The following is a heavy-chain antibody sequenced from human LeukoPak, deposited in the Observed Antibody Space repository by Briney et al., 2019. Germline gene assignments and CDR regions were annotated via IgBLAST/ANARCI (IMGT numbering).Heavy chain of an antibody. CDR2: IYHIGRT. V-gene: IGHV4-59*08. CDR1: GGSIVDYY. Sequence: PSETLSLTCTVSGGSIVDYYWSWIRQPPGKGLEWIGYIYHIGRTDYNPSLKSRVTIPMDTSKSQFSLNLNSVTAADTAVYYCARHGTGSGGPLAWGQGTLVTVSS. J-gene: IGHJ5*02. D-gene: IGHD1-26*01. CDR3: ARHGTGSGGPLA.